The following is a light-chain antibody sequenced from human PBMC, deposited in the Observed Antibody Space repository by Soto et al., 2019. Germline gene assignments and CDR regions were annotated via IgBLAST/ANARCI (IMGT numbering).Light chain of an antibody. CDR1: SSDVGGYNY. CDR2: DVT. Sequence: QSAVTQPASVSGSPGQSITISCTGTSSDVGGYNYVSWYQQHPGKAPKLMIYDVTNRPSGVSNRFSGSKSGNTASLTISGLQAEDEADYYCSSYTSSSTPLVFGGGTKVTVL. J-gene: IGLJ3*02. CDR3: SSYTSSSTPLV. V-gene: IGLV2-14*01.